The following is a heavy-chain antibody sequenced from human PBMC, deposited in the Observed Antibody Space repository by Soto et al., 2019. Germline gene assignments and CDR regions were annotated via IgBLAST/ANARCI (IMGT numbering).Heavy chain of an antibody. CDR2: ISGSGGST. CDR3: AKGRITMIVDDAFDI. D-gene: IGHD3-22*01. CDR1: GFTFGSYA. V-gene: IGHV3-23*01. Sequence: GGSLRISCAASGFTFGSYAMSWVRQAPGKWLEWVSAISGSGGSTYYADSVKGRFTISRDNSKNTLYLQMNSLRAEDTAVYYCAKGRITMIVDDAFDIWGQGTMVTVSS. J-gene: IGHJ3*02.